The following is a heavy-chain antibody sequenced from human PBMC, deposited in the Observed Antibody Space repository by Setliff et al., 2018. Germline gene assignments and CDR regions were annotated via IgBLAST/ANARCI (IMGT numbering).Heavy chain of an antibody. V-gene: IGHV4-31*03. CDR2: IYYSGST. J-gene: IGHJ6*03. CDR3: ARSPEVGATTYYYYYYMDV. CDR1: GGSISSGGYY. D-gene: IGHD1-26*01. Sequence: PSETLSLTCTVSGGSISSGGYYWSWIRQHPGKGLEWIGYIYYSGSTYYNPSLKSRVTISVDTSKNQFSLKLSSVTAADTAVYYCARSPEVGATTYYYYYYMDVWGSGILVTVSS.